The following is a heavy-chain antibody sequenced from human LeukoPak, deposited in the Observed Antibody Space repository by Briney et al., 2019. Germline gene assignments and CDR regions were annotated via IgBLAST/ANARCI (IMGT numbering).Heavy chain of an antibody. Sequence: GESLKISCNGSGYSFTSYWIGWVRQMPGKGLEWMGIIYPGDSDTRYSPSFQGQVTISADKSISTAYLQWSSLKASDTAMYYCARLGVVIIRDNWFDPWGQGTLVTVSS. D-gene: IGHD3-3*01. CDR1: GYSFTSYW. V-gene: IGHV5-51*01. J-gene: IGHJ5*02. CDR2: IYPGDSDT. CDR3: ARLGVVIIRDNWFDP.